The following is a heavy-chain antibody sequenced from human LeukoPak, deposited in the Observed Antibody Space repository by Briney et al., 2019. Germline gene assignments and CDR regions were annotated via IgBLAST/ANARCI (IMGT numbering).Heavy chain of an antibody. Sequence: ASVKVSCKASGYTFTGYYMHWVRQAPGQGLEWMGWINPNSGGTNYAQKFQGRVTMTRDTSISTAYMELSRLRSDDTAVYYCAKYAGLLRYFDWFSDAFDIWGQGTMVTVSS. CDR3: AKYAGLLRYFDWFSDAFDI. J-gene: IGHJ3*02. CDR1: GYTFTGYY. D-gene: IGHD3-9*01. CDR2: INPNSGGT. V-gene: IGHV1-2*02.